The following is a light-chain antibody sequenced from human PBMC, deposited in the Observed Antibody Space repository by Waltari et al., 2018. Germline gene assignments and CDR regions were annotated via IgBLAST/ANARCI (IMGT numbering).Light chain of an antibody. J-gene: IGLJ2*01. CDR1: ALPKQY. CDR3: QSADSSGTYVV. Sequence: SYELTQPPSVSVSPGQTATITCSGDALPKQYAYWYQQKPGQAPLLLIYQDTNRPSKFPDRFSGSSSGTTVTLTISGVQAEDEADYYCQSADSSGTYVVFGGGTKLTVL. CDR2: QDT. V-gene: IGLV3-25*03.